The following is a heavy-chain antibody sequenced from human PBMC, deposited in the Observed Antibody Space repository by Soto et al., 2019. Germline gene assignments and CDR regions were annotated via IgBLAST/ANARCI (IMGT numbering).Heavy chain of an antibody. Sequence: QVQLQESGPGLVKPSQTLSLTCTVSGGSISRGGYYWSWIRQHPGKGLEWIGYIYYSGGTYYNPSLKSRVTISVDTSENQFSLRLSSVTAADTAVYYCARKDSGCDDYMDVWCKGTTVTVSS. J-gene: IGHJ6*03. D-gene: IGHD5-12*01. V-gene: IGHV4-31*03. CDR1: GGSISRGGYY. CDR3: ARKDSGCDDYMDV. CDR2: IYYSGGT.